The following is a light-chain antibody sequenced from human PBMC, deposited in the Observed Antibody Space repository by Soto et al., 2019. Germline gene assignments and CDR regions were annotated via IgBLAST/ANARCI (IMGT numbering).Light chain of an antibody. V-gene: IGKV3-20*01. Sequence: EIVLTQSPGTLSLSPGERATLSCRASQNVARNYLAWYQQRPGQAPRLLIYDASTRATGIPDRFSGSGSGTDFTLTISRLEPEDFAVYFCQHYGDSSWTFGQGSRVEIK. CDR2: DAS. CDR1: QNVARNY. CDR3: QHYGDSSWT. J-gene: IGKJ1*01.